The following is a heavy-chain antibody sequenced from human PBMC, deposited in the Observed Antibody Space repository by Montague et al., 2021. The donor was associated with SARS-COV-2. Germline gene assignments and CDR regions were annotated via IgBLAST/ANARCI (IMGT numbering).Heavy chain of an antibody. D-gene: IGHD3-10*01. CDR1: GYSINSSYY. CDR3: ARAPYYGPGKPYQFDY. CDR2: SYHSGTT. V-gene: IGHV4-38-2*02. J-gene: IGHJ4*02. Sequence: SETLSLTCTVSGYSINSSYYWGWLRQPPGKGLERIGCSYHSGTTHYHPSLKRRATISLDTYNNHFSLKVTSVTAADTAVYYCARAPYYGPGKPYQFDYWGRGTLVTVSS.